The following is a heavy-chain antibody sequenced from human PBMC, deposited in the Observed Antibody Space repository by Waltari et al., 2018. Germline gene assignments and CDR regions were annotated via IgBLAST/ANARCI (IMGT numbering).Heavy chain of an antibody. CDR1: GLTFSSYA. V-gene: IGHV3-23*01. D-gene: IGHD3-10*02. Sequence: EVSLLESGGGLVQQGGSLRLSCAASGLTFSSYALMWVRQTPGKGVEWVAGITTGGAPYYTDFVKGRFTISRDNSKNTLYRQMNSLRAEDTALYYCAKEAPLVQGFLWADFWGQGTLVTVSS. J-gene: IGHJ4*02. CDR3: AKEAPLVQGFLWADF. CDR2: ITTGGAP.